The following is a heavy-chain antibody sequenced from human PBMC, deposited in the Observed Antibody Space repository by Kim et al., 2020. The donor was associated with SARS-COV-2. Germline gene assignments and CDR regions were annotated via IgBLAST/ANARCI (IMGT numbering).Heavy chain of an antibody. CDR3: ARHLGRYCSGGSCHWWFDP. J-gene: IGHJ5*02. V-gene: IGHV5-51*01. Sequence: GESLKISCKGSGYSFTSYWIGWVRQMPGKGLEWMGIIYPGDSDTRYSPSFQGQVTISADKSISTAYLQWSSLKASDTAMYYCARHLGRYCSGGSCHWWFDPWGQGTLVTVSS. CDR1: GYSFTSYW. CDR2: IYPGDSDT. D-gene: IGHD2-15*01.